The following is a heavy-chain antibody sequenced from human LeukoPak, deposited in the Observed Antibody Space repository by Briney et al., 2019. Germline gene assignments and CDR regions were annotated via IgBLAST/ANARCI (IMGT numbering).Heavy chain of an antibody. CDR2: TSGSGGST. CDR1: GFTFSSYA. D-gene: IGHD2-2*01. Sequence: GGSLRLSCAASGFTFSSYAMSWVRQAPGKGLGWVSATSGSGGSTYYADSVKGRFTISRDNSKNTLYLQMNSLRAEDTAVYYCAKPGVVKGHFDYWGQGTLVTVSS. J-gene: IGHJ4*02. V-gene: IGHV3-23*01. CDR3: AKPGVVKGHFDY.